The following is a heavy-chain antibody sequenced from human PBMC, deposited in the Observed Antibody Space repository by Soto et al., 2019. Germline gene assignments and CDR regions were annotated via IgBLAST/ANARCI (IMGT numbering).Heavy chain of an antibody. J-gene: IGHJ6*02. CDR1: GGTFSSYA. CDR3: ARASSSSGTHYYYYGMDV. CDR2: IIPIFGTT. D-gene: IGHD6-6*01. Sequence: SVKVSCKASGGTFSSYAISWVRQAPGQGLEWMGGIIPIFGTTNYAQKFQGRVTITADESTSTAYMELSSLRSEDTAVYYCARASSSSGTHYYYYGMDVWGQGTTVTVSS. V-gene: IGHV1-69*13.